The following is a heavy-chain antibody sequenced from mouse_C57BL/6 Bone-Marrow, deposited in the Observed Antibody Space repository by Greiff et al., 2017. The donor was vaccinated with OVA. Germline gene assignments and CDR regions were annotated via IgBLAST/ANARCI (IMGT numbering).Heavy chain of an antibody. V-gene: IGHV5-4*01. CDR1: GFTFSSYA. Sequence: EVQVVESGGGLVKPGGSLKLSCAASGFTFSSYAMSWVRQTPEKRLEWVATISDGGSYTYYPDNVKGRFTISRDNAKNNLYLQMSHLKSEDTAMYYGARVGFAYWGQGTLVTVSA. J-gene: IGHJ3*01. CDR2: ISDGGSYT. CDR3: ARVGFAY.